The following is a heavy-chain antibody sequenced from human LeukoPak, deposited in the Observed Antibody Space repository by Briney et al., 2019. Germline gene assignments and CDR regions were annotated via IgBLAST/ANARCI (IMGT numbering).Heavy chain of an antibody. CDR2: ISGSGGST. Sequence: GGSLRLSCAASGFTFSSYAMSWVRQAPGKGLEWVSAISGSGGSTYYADSVKGRFTISRGNSKNTLYLQMNSLRAEDTAVYYCAKAPRFLEWLVKFYYMDVWGKGTTVTVSS. V-gene: IGHV3-23*01. CDR3: AKAPRFLEWLVKFYYMDV. D-gene: IGHD3-3*01. CDR1: GFTFSSYA. J-gene: IGHJ6*03.